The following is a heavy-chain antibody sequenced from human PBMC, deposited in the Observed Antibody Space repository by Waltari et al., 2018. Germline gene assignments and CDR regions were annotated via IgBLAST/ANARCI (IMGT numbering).Heavy chain of an antibody. J-gene: IGHJ4*02. CDR1: GFTFSSYT. Sequence: EVQLVGSGGGLVKPGGSLRLSCAASGFTFSSYTMNWVRQAPGKVLGLFSSISSGSSYIFYADSVKGRFTISRDNAKNSLYLQMNSLRVEDTAVYYCAREWGVMVGTAGYYFDYWGQGSLVTVSS. CDR3: AREWGVMVGTAGYYFDY. V-gene: IGHV3-21*01. D-gene: IGHD3-9*01. CDR2: ISSGSSYI.